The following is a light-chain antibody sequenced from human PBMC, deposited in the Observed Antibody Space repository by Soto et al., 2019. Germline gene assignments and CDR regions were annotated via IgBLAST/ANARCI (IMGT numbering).Light chain of an antibody. CDR2: YTT. CDR1: QSVRDSY. CDR3: QQYGSSSGT. V-gene: IGKV3-20*01. Sequence: PVERATLSFSASQSVRDSYLAWYQQNPGQAPRLLRHYTTTRDTGIPDILLRSGTGTDFGLTISRVEPEDFAMYFCQQYGSSSGTFGQGTKVDIX. J-gene: IGKJ1*01.